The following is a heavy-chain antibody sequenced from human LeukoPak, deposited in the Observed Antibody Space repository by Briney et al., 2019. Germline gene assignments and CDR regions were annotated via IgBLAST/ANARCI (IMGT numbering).Heavy chain of an antibody. D-gene: IGHD3-10*02. Sequence: GASVKVSCKASGYIFTGYYMHWVRQAPGQGLEWMGWINPNSGDTNYAQKFQGRVTMTRDTSISTAYMELSRLRSDDTAVYYCARDLHDYYGQGDPWGQGTLVTVSS. CDR2: INPNSGDT. V-gene: IGHV1-2*02. CDR3: ARDLHDYYGQGDP. CDR1: GYIFTGYY. J-gene: IGHJ5*02.